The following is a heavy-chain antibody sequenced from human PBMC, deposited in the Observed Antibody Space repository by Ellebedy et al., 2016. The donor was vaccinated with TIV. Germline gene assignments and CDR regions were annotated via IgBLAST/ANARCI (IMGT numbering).Heavy chain of an antibody. J-gene: IGHJ4*02. V-gene: IGHV1-46*04. CDR3: ARARSSGWLHTPDY. D-gene: IGHD6-19*01. CDR1: GYTLSSYF. CDR2: INPSGGST. Sequence: AASVKVSCKASGYTLSSYFMHWVRHAPGQGLEWMGIINPSGGSTTYAQNLQGRVTMTRDTSTSTVYMELSSLRSEDTAVYYCARARSSGWLHTPDYWGQGSLVTVSS.